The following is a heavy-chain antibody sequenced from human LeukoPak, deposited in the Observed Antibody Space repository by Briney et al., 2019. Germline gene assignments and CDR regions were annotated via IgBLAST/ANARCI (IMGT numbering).Heavy chain of an antibody. CDR2: ISSNSSNL. CDR3: ARDVGGECWFEP. J-gene: IGHJ5*02. V-gene: IGHV3-21*01. D-gene: IGHD3-16*01. CDR1: GFTFSSYS. Sequence: WGSLRLSCAASGFTFSSYSMNWVLQAPAKGLEGVSSISSNSSNLYYADSLKGRFTISIDNAKNSLSLQMNSLRAEDTAVYYCARDVGGECWFEPWGQGTLVTVSS.